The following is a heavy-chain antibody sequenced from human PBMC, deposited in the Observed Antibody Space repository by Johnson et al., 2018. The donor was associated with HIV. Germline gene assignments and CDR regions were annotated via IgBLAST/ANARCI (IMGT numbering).Heavy chain of an antibody. D-gene: IGHD3-16*01. Sequence: EVQLVESGGGLVKPGGSLRLSCAASGFTFSNAWMNWVRQAPGKGLEWVGHIKSKTDGGTTDHAAPVKGRFSISRDDSKNTLYLQMNSLKTEDTAVYYCATGFGPAFEMWGQGTMVTVSS. CDR2: IKSKTDGGTT. J-gene: IGHJ3*02. CDR3: ATGFGPAFEM. V-gene: IGHV3-15*01. CDR1: GFTFSNAW.